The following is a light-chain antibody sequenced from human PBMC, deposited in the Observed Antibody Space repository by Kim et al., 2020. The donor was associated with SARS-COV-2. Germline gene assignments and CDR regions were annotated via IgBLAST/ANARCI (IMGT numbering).Light chain of an antibody. CDR3: QQYNSYWT. Sequence: SVSVGDRVTITCRASQSISSWLAWYQQKPGKAPKLLIYKASSLESGVPSRFSGSGSGTEFTLTISSLQPDDFATYYCQQYNSYWTFGQGTKVEIK. CDR2: KAS. CDR1: QSISSW. V-gene: IGKV1-5*03. J-gene: IGKJ1*01.